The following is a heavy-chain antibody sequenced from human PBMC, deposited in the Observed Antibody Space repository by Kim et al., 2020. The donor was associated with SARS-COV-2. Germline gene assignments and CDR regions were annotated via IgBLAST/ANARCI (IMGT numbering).Heavy chain of an antibody. V-gene: IGHV1-46*01. CDR3: ARSRGFDI. D-gene: IGHD5-12*01. Sequence: ASVKVSCKTSGYTFTSYYINWVREAPGQGLEWMGMINPSGGGATYGQNFQGKVTLTRDTSTTTVYLDLRSLTSEDTAVYYCARSRGFDIWGQGTMVTVSS. J-gene: IGHJ3*02. CDR1: GYTFTSYY. CDR2: INPSGGGA.